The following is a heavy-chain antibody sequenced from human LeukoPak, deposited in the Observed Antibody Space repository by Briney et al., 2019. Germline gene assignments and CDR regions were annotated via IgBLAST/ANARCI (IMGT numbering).Heavy chain of an antibody. CDR2: ISVSGGST. Sequence: GGSLRLSCAASGFTFSNYAMSWVRQAAGKGLEWVSAISVSGGSTFYADSVKGRFTISRDKSKNTLYLQMNSLRAEDTAVYYCARGYCSSTSCQGRWFDPWGQGTLVTVSS. J-gene: IGHJ5*02. CDR1: GFTFSNYA. V-gene: IGHV3-23*01. CDR3: ARGYCSSTSCQGRWFDP. D-gene: IGHD2-2*01.